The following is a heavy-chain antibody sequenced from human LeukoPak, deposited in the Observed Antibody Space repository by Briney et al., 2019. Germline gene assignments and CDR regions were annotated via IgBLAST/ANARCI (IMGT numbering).Heavy chain of an antibody. D-gene: IGHD5-18*01. J-gene: IGHJ4*02. CDR2: IIPILGIA. CDR3: ATGSDTAMVIDY. CDR1: GGTFSSYA. V-gene: IGHV1-69*04. Sequence: SVKVSCKASGGTFSSYAISWVRQAPGQGLEWMGRIIPILGIANYAQKFQGRVTITADKSTSTAYMELSSLRSEDTAVYYCATGSDTAMVIDYWGQGTLVTVSS.